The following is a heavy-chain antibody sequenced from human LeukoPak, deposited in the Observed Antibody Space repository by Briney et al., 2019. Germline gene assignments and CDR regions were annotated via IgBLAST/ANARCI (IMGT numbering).Heavy chain of an antibody. V-gene: IGHV5-51*01. CDR2: IFPGDSDT. CDR3: ATRTVPPRDHWYFDL. Sequence: GESLKISCKGSGYSFTSYWIGWVRQMPGKGLEWMGIIFPGDSDTRYSPSFQGQVTISADESISTAYLQWSSLKASDTAMYYCATRTVPPRDHWYFDLWGRGTLLTVSS. CDR1: GYSFTSYW. J-gene: IGHJ2*01. D-gene: IGHD4-11*01.